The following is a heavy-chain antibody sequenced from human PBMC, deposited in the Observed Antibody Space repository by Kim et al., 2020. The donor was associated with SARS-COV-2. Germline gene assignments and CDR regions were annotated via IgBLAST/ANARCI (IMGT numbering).Heavy chain of an antibody. V-gene: IGHV3-23*01. CDR3: AKGVINSGFDY. D-gene: IGHD1-26*01. J-gene: IGHJ4*02. Sequence: TDYADSVQGRVPMSSDKSKNMLDRHMNSLRVEDTAVYYCAKGVINSGFDYWGQGTQVTVSS. CDR2: T.